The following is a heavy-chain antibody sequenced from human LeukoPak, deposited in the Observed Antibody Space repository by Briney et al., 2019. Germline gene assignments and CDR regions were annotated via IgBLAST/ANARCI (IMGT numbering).Heavy chain of an antibody. CDR3: ALTMVRGAIDFDY. D-gene: IGHD3-10*01. Sequence: GGSLRLSCAASGFTFSSYAMSWVRQAPGKGLEWVSAISGSGGSTYYADSMKGRFTISRDNAKNSLYLQMNSLRAEDTAVYYCALTMVRGAIDFDYWGQGTLVTVSS. CDR1: GFTFSSYA. CDR2: ISGSGGST. V-gene: IGHV3-23*01. J-gene: IGHJ4*02.